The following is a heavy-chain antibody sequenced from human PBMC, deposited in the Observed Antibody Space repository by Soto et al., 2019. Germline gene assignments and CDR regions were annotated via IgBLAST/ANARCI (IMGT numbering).Heavy chain of an antibody. V-gene: IGHV2-5*02. CDR2: IYWDDSK. J-gene: IGHJ4*02. Sequence: QITLKESGPTLVRRTQTLTLTCAFSGFSLSTSGVGVGWIRQPPGKALEWLAVIYWDDSKHYSPSLRSRLTITKDTYKNQVVLTMANMDPMDTGTYYCAHKGPEDWPLDYWGQGTLVTVSS. CDR1: GFSLSTSGVG. D-gene: IGHD3-9*01. CDR3: AHKGPEDWPLDY.